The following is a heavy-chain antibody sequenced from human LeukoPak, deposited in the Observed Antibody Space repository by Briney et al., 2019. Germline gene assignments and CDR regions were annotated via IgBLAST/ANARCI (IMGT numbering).Heavy chain of an antibody. V-gene: IGHV3-48*03. Sequence: RGSLRLSCAASGFIFSKDEMNWVRQSPGKGLEWVAYISSNGNGIYYAVSVKGRFTISRDNTKNSLDLRMNSLRVDDTAIYYCARDLTRFDAWGQGILVTVSS. J-gene: IGHJ5*02. CDR1: GFIFSKDE. D-gene: IGHD3-10*01. CDR2: ISSNGNGI. CDR3: ARDLTRFDA.